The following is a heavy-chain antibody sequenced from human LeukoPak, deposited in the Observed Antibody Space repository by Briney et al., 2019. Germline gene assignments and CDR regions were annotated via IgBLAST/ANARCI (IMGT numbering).Heavy chain of an antibody. CDR1: GFIFSNHY. CDR2: IRHKVHSYTT. Sequence: GGSLRLSCAASGFIFSNHYMDWVRRAPGKGLEWVGRIRHKVHSYTTEYAASVRGRFIISRDDSQNSLYLQMNSLKTDDTAVYYCARHAADYDVLTGSYSGDYFDYWGQGTLVTVSS. D-gene: IGHD3-9*01. CDR3: ARHAADYDVLTGSYSGDYFDY. J-gene: IGHJ4*02. V-gene: IGHV3-72*01.